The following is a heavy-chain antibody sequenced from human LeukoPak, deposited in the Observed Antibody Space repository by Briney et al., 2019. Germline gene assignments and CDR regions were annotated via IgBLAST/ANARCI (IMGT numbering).Heavy chain of an antibody. D-gene: IGHD5-24*01. CDR3: TRGKMATPGTSFDY. CDR1: GFTFGDYA. CDR2: IRSKAYGGTT. J-gene: IGHJ4*02. V-gene: IGHV3-49*04. Sequence: GRSLRLSCTASGFTFGDYAMSWVRQAPGKGLEWVGFIRSKAYGGTTEYAASVKGRFTISRDDSKSIAYLQMNSLKTEDTAVYYCTRGKMATPGTSFDYWGQGTQVTVSS.